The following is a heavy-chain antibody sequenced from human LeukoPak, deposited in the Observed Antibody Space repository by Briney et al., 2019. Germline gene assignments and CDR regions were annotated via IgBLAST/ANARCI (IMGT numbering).Heavy chain of an antibody. V-gene: IGHV1-69*06. CDR1: GGTFSSYA. Sequence: ASVKVSCKASGGTFSSYAISWVRQAPGQGLEWMGGIIPIFGTANYAQKFQGRVTITADKSTSTAYMELSSLRSEDTAVYYCARVGVGATRYYFDYWGQGTLVTVSS. D-gene: IGHD1-26*01. CDR2: IIPIFGTA. CDR3: ARVGVGATRYYFDY. J-gene: IGHJ4*02.